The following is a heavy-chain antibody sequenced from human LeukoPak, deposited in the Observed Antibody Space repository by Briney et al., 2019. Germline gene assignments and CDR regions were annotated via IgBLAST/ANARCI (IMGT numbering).Heavy chain of an antibody. Sequence: SKTLSLTCTVSGGSISSYYWSWIRQPPGKGLEWIVYIYYSGSTNYNPSLKSRVTISVDTSKNQFSLKLSSVTAADTAVYYCARRRDGYNSYYFDYWGQGTLVTVSS. CDR1: GGSISSYY. V-gene: IGHV4-59*08. J-gene: IGHJ4*02. CDR3: ARRRDGYNSYYFDY. CDR2: IYYSGST. D-gene: IGHD5-24*01.